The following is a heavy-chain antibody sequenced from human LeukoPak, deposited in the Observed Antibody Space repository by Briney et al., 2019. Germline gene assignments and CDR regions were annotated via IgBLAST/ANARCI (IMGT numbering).Heavy chain of an antibody. CDR3: ARVWLGNGDYDSDY. V-gene: IGHV1-18*01. CDR1: GYTFTSCG. J-gene: IGHJ4*02. Sequence: ASVKVSCKASGYTFTSCGISWLRQAPGQGLEWMGWISAYNGNTNYAQKLQGRVTMTTDTSTSTAYMELRSLRSDDTAVYYCARVWLGNGDYDSDYWGQGTLVTVSS. D-gene: IGHD4-17*01. CDR2: ISAYNGNT.